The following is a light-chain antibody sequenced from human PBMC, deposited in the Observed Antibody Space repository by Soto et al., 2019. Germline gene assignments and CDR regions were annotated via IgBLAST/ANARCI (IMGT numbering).Light chain of an antibody. J-gene: IGLJ1*01. V-gene: IGLV2-14*03. CDR3: GSYSSSSTLYV. CDR1: RSDCGGSNY. Sequence: QSALTQPASVSGSPGQSITISCTGTRSDCGGSNYVSWYQQHPGKAPKLMIYDVSNRPSGVSNRFSGSKSGNTASLTISGLQAEDEADYYCGSYSSSSTLYVFGTGTKLTVL. CDR2: DVS.